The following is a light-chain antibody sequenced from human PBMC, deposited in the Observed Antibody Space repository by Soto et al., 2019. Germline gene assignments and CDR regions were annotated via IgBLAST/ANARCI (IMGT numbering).Light chain of an antibody. CDR1: QSVSNTY. Sequence: EIVLTQSPGTLSLSPGERATLSCRASQSVSNTYLAWYQQKPGQAPRLLIYGASTRATGVPARFSGRGSGTEFTLTIGSLQSEDFATYYCQQSYSTPLTFGGGTKVDIK. J-gene: IGKJ4*01. CDR3: QQSYSTPLT. V-gene: IGKV3D-7*01. CDR2: GAS.